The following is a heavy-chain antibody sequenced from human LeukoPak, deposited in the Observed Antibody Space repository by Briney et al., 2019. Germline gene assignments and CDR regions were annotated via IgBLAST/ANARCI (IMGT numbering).Heavy chain of an antibody. V-gene: IGHV3-7*01. CDR3: VRYRDGEYDL. D-gene: IGHD4-17*01. J-gene: IGHJ5*02. CDR2: IKQDGSEK. CDR1: GFIFSSHW. Sequence: PGGSLRLSCAGSGFIFSSHWMIWVRQAPGKGLEWVANIKQDGSEKYYVDSVKGRFTISRDNTKSSMYLEMNSLRAEDTAVYYCVRYRDGEYDLWGQGSLVTVSS.